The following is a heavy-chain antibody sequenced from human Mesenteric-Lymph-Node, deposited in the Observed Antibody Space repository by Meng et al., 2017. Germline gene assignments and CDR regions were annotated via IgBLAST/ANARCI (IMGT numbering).Heavy chain of an antibody. CDR3: ARVSSGWDYFDY. D-gene: IGHD6-19*01. Sequence: LQVAGPGPVELSQTLSLSCHGSGGSVSIGGSSWAWIRQHPGKGMEWFGHIYYSGSTFYNPSLKRRVIISIDTSKNQFSLNLRSVTAADTAVYYCARVSSGWDYFDYWGQGTLVTVSS. CDR2: IYYSGST. V-gene: IGHV4-31*03. J-gene: IGHJ4*02. CDR1: GGSVSIGGSS.